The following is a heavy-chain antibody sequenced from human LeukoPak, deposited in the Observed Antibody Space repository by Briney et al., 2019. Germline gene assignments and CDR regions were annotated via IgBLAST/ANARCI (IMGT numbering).Heavy chain of an antibody. CDR3: ARYSSSSVGAFDI. V-gene: IGHV4-4*07. J-gene: IGHJ3*02. CDR1: GCSISSYY. D-gene: IGHD6-6*01. Sequence: SETLSLTCAVSGCSISSYYWSWIRQPAGKGLEWIGCIYTSGSTNYNPSLKSRVTMTEDTSKNQFSLRLSSVTAADTAVYYCARYSSSSVGAFDIWGQGTMVTVSS. CDR2: IYTSGST.